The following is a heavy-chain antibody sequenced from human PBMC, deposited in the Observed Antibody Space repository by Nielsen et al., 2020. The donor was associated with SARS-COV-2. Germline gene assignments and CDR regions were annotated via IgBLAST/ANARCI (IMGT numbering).Heavy chain of an antibody. CDR3: ARDSRWLGADYYYGMDV. J-gene: IGHJ6*02. Sequence: GGSLRLSCAAPGFTFSSYSMNWVRQAPGKGLEWVSSISSSSSYIYYADSVKGRFTISRDNAKNSLYLQMNSLRAEDTAVYYCARDSRWLGADYYYGMDVWGQGTTVTVSS. V-gene: IGHV3-21*01. CDR2: ISSSSSYI. CDR1: GFTFSSYS. D-gene: IGHD6-19*01.